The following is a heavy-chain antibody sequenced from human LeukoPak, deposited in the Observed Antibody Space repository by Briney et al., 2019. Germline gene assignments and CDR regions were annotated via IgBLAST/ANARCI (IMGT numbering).Heavy chain of an antibody. CDR1: GGSISSSSYY. J-gene: IGHJ4*02. CDR2: IYYSGST. Sequence: PSETLSLTCTVSGGSISSSSYYWGWIRQPPGKGLEWIGSIYYSGSTYYNPSLKSRVTISVDTSKNQFSLKLSSVTAADTAVYYCARAFPTGDHPDYWGQGTLVTVSS. V-gene: IGHV4-39*07. D-gene: IGHD2-21*01. CDR3: ARAFPTGDHPDY.